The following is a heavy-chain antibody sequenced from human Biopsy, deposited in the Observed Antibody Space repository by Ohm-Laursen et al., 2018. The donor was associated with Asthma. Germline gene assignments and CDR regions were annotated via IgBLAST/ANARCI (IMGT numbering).Heavy chain of an antibody. CDR1: GGTFNTYV. D-gene: IGHD2-2*01. CDR2: NNFVFGTT. J-gene: IGHJ4*02. CDR3: ARKAGSCISRTCYSLDF. Sequence: GASVKVSCKSLGGTFNTYVIGWVRQAPGQGPEWLGGNNFVFGTTIYPQKFQDRVSITADDSTSTVYMELSSLRSEDTAVYYCARKAGSCISRTCYSLDFWGQGTLVTVSS. V-gene: IGHV1-69*13.